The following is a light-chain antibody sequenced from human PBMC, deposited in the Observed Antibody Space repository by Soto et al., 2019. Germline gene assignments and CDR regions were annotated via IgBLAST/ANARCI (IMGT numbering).Light chain of an antibody. CDR2: SAS. J-gene: IGKJ4*01. V-gene: IGKV1-12*01. CDR1: QDISSW. CDR3: QQATGFPVS. Sequence: IQMTQSASSVSASVGDRVTITCRASQDISSWLAWYLQKPGKAPKILIYSASSLQSGVPSRFSGSGSGTDFTLTITSLQPEDFATYYCQQATGFPVSFGGGTKVEIK.